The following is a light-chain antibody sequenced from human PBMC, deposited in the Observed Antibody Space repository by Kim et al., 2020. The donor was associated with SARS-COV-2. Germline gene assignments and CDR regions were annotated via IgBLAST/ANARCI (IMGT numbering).Light chain of an antibody. V-gene: IGKV1-5*03. Sequence: SVGDRVTITCRASQSISNWLAWYQQKPGKAPKLLIYKASNLESGGPSRFSGSGSGTEFTLTISSLQPDDFATYYCQQYNTHSPWTFGQGTKVDIK. J-gene: IGKJ1*01. CDR2: KAS. CDR3: QQYNTHSPWT. CDR1: QSISNW.